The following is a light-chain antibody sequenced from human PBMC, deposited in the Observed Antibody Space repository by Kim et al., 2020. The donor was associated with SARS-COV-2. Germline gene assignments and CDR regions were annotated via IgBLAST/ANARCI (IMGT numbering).Light chain of an antibody. J-gene: IGKJ1*01. CDR1: QSVINNY. CDR2: DAS. V-gene: IGKV3-20*01. Sequence: DIVLTQSPGTLSLSPGDRATLSCRASQSVINNYLAWYQQKPGQAPRLLMYDASTRATDIPDSFSGSGSGTDFTLTISRLEPEDFAVYYCQQYGNSPWTFGQGTKVEIK. CDR3: QQYGNSPWT.